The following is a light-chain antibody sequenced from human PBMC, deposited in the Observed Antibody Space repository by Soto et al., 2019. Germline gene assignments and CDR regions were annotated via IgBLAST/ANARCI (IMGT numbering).Light chain of an antibody. Sequence: EIVMTQSPATLSVSPGERATLSCRASQSVRSNLAWNQQKPGQAPRLLIYGASIRASGIPPTFSGSGSGTDFTLTINSLQSEDFAVYYCQQYNSWPLTFGPGTKVDIK. J-gene: IGKJ3*01. V-gene: IGKV3-15*01. CDR1: QSVRSN. CDR3: QQYNSWPLT. CDR2: GAS.